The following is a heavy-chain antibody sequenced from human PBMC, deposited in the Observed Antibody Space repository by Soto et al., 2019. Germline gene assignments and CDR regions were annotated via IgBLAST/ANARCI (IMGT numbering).Heavy chain of an antibody. J-gene: IGHJ5*02. Sequence: AASVKVSCKASGGTFSSYAISWVRQAPGQGLEWMGGIIPIFGTANYAQKFQGRVTITADESTSTAYMELSSLRSEDTAVYYCARGDVDTAIFVPWGQGTLVTVSS. CDR3: ARGDVDTAIFVP. V-gene: IGHV1-69*13. CDR2: IIPIFGTA. D-gene: IGHD5-18*01. CDR1: GGTFSSYA.